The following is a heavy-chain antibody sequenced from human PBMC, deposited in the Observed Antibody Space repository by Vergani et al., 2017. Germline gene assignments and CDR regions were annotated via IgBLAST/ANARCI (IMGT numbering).Heavy chain of an antibody. CDR1: GYTLTELS. J-gene: IGHJ3*02. V-gene: IGHV1-24*01. Sequence: QVQLVQSGAEVKKPGASVKVSCKVSGYTLTELSMHWVRQAPGKGLEWMGGFDPEDGETIYAQKFQGRVTMTEDTSTDTAYMELSSLRSGDTAVYYCATVDYGDYGYTYAFDIWGQGTMVTVSS. CDR2: FDPEDGET. D-gene: IGHD4-17*01. CDR3: ATVDYGDYGYTYAFDI.